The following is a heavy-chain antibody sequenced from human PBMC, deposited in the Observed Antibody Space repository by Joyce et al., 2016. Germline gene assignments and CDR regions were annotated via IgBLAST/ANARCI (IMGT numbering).Heavy chain of an antibody. J-gene: IGHJ5*02. V-gene: IGHV4-39*07. CDR1: GGSISSSTYY. Sequence: QLQLLESGPGLVKPSETLSLSCTVSGGSISSSTYYWGWIRQPPRKGLEWIGSVDYRWGTYSNPSLKRRVTISVDTSKNQFSLKLTSVTAADTAVYYCARSFFYCSGGSCFSGEWFDPWGQGTLVTVSS. CDR2: VDYRWGT. CDR3: ARSFFYCSGGSCFSGEWFDP. D-gene: IGHD2-15*01.